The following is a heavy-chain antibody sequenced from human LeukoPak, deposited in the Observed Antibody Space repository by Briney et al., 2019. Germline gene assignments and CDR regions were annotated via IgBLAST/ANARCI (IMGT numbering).Heavy chain of an antibody. CDR2: ISAYNGNT. J-gene: IGHJ6*03. Sequence: GASVKVSCKASGYTFTSYGISWVRQAPGQGLEWMGWISAYNGNTNYAQKLQGRVTMTTDTSTSTAYMELSSLRSEDTAVYYCARLSGERGYSYGYSYYYYYMDVWGKGTTVTVSS. CDR3: ARLSGERGYSYGYSYYYYYMDV. CDR1: GYTFTSYG. D-gene: IGHD5-18*01. V-gene: IGHV1-18*01.